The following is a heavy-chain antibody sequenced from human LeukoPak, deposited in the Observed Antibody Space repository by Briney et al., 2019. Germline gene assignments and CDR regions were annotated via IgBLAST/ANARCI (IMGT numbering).Heavy chain of an antibody. CDR2: INPNSGGT. D-gene: IGHD2-8*01. Sequence: ASVKVSCKASGYTFTGYYMHWVRQAPGQGLEWMGWINPNSGGTNYAQKFQGRVTMTRDTSISTAYMELSRLRSDDTAVYYCAREGGVYCTNGVCYDFDYWGQGTLVTVSS. CDR1: GYTFTGYY. V-gene: IGHV1-2*02. J-gene: IGHJ4*02. CDR3: AREGGVYCTNGVCYDFDY.